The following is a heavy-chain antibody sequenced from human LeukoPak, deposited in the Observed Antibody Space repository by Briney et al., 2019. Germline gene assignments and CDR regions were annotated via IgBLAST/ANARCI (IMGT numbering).Heavy chain of an antibody. V-gene: IGHV6-1*01. D-gene: IGHD3-22*01. J-gene: IGHJ5*02. CDR2: TYYRSKWYN. CDR1: GDSVSSNSAA. Sequence: SQTISLTCAISGDSVSSNSAAWNWIRQSPSRGLEWLGRTYYRSKWYNDYAVSVKSRITINPDTSKNQFSLQLNSVTPEDTAVYYCARGKESGYYYDSSGNWFDPWGQGTLVTVSS. CDR3: ARGKESGYYYDSSGNWFDP.